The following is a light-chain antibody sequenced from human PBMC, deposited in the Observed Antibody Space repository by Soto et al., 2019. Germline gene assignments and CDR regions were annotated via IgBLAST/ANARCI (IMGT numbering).Light chain of an antibody. CDR3: QQYNNWPPT. CDR2: ATS. V-gene: IGKV1-16*01. J-gene: IGKJ2*01. CDR1: QGVGKY. Sequence: DIQMTQSPSSVSASVADRVTITCRASQGVGKYLAWFQQRPGQAPKSLIYATSTLQTGGPSRFSGSGSGTDFTLTISSLQPEDVAVYYCQQYNNWPPTFGQGTKLVMK.